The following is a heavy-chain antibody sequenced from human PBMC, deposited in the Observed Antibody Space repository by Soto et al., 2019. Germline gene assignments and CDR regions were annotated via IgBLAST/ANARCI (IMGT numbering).Heavy chain of an antibody. CDR2: IKQDGSEK. Sequence: EVQLVESGGGLVQPGGSLRLSCAASGFTFSSYWMTWVRQAPGKGLEWVANIKQDGSEKYYVDSVKGRFTISRDNAKNSGYLQRNSLRAEATAVYYCARVGAAAAELDYWGQGTLVTVSS. J-gene: IGHJ4*02. D-gene: IGHD6-13*01. CDR1: GFTFSSYW. V-gene: IGHV3-7*01. CDR3: ARVGAAAAELDY.